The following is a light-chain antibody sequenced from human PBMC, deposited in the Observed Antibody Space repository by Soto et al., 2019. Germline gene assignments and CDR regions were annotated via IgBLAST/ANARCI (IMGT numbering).Light chain of an antibody. Sequence: EIVMTHSPGTLSVSPWEIATLSCRAGQGVTTNFAWYQQKSGQSPRLLIYDVSIRATGVPARFSGTGSETDFTLTISGLQSEDSAVYYCQQRSQWPPMTFGQGTRLEI. CDR2: DVS. CDR3: QQRSQWPPMT. V-gene: IGKV3-15*01. CDR1: QGVTTN. J-gene: IGKJ5*01.